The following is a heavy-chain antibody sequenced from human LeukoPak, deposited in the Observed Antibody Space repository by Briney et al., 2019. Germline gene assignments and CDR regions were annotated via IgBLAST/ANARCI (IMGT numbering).Heavy chain of an antibody. V-gene: IGHV1-8*01. J-gene: IGHJ4*02. Sequence: ASVKVSCKASGYTFTSYDINWVRQATGQGLEWMGWMNPNSGNTGYAQKFQGRVTMTRNTSISTAYMELSSLRSEDTALYYCARAAWVSTSPKYYFDNWGQGTLVTVSS. CDR2: MNPNSGNT. D-gene: IGHD2-21*01. CDR3: ARAAWVSTSPKYYFDN. CDR1: GYTFTSYD.